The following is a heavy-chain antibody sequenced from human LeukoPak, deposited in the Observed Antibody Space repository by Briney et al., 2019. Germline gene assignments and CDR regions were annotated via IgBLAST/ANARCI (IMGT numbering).Heavy chain of an antibody. Sequence: GGSLRLSCAASGFTFSSYAMSWVRQAPGKGLEWVSAVSGSGGSTYYADSVKGRFTISRDNSKNALYLQMNSLRAEDTAVYYCAKDVTSSTTYYYYYGMDVWGQGTTVTVSS. CDR3: AKDVTSSTTYYYYYGMDV. CDR1: GFTFSSYA. J-gene: IGHJ6*02. CDR2: VSGSGGST. V-gene: IGHV3-23*01. D-gene: IGHD1-1*01.